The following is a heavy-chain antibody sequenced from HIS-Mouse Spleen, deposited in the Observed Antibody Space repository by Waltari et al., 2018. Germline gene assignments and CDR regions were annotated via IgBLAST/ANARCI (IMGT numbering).Heavy chain of an antibody. CDR3: ARTHVGAWELLAFDI. CDR1: GYTFTSYG. J-gene: IGHJ3*02. V-gene: IGHV1-18*01. CDR2: NRTYNGNT. Sequence: QVQLVQSGAEVKKPGASVKVSCKASGYTFTSYGISWVRQARGQGLEWMGWNRTYNGNTNCAQKIQRRVTMTTDTSTSTAYMELRGLISDDTAVYYCARTHVGAWELLAFDIWGQGTMVTGSS. D-gene: IGHD1-26*01.